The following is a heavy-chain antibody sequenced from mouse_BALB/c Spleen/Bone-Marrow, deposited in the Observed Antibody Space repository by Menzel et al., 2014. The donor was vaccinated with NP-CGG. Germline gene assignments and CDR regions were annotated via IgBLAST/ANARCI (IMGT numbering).Heavy chain of an antibody. D-gene: IGHD2-4*01. V-gene: IGHV2-6-7*01. CDR2: IWGDGST. CDR1: GFSLTCYG. CDR3: ASSTMITTVFAY. J-gene: IGHJ3*01. Sequence: VLLVESGPGLVAPSQSLSITCTVSGFSLTCYGVNWVRQPPGKGLEWLGMIWGDGSTDYNSALKSRLSISKDNSKSQVFLKMNSLQTDDTAMYYCASSTMITTVFAYWRQGTLVTFSA.